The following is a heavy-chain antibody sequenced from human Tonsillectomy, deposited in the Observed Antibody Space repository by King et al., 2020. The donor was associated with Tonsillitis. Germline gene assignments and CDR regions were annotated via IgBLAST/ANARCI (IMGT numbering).Heavy chain of an antibody. J-gene: IGHJ6*03. Sequence: VQLVESGGGLVKPGGSLRLSCAASGFLFSDYYMNWIRQAPGKGLEWVSYISMSGGTINYADSVKGRFTISRDNAKNSLYLQMNSLRAEDTAVYYCARATVYDSSSSYLVHYYYYMDVWGKGTTVTVSS. V-gene: IGHV3-11*01. D-gene: IGHD3-22*01. CDR1: GFLFSDYY. CDR3: ARATVYDSSSSYLVHYYYYMDV. CDR2: ISMSGGTI.